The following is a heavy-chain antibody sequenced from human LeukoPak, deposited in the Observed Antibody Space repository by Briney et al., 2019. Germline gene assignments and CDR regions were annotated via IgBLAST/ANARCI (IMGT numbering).Heavy chain of an antibody. J-gene: IGHJ6*03. V-gene: IGHV3-23*01. CDR2: FSGSGGTT. CDR3: ANGNRCTSPNCLGYYYFYMDV. CDR1: GFTFSSYA. D-gene: IGHD2-8*01. Sequence: GGSLRLSCAASGFTFSSYAMNWVRQAPGQGLEWVSGFSGSGGTTYYADSVKGRFTISRYNSKNTLYLQMNSLRAEDTAVYYCANGNRCTSPNCLGYYYFYMDVWGKGTTVTVSS.